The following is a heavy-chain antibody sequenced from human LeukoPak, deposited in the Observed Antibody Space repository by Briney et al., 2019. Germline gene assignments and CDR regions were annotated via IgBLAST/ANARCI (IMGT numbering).Heavy chain of an antibody. CDR2: ISAGGGST. CDR3: ARGADTGYSSDS. D-gene: IGHD6-19*01. J-gene: IGHJ5*02. V-gene: IGHV3-23*01. Sequence: GGSLRLSCAASGFTFSSYAMSWVRQAPGKGLEWVSIISAGGGSTYYADSVKGRFTISRDNAKNTLYLQMNSLRAEDTAVYYCARGADTGYSSDSWGQGTLVTVSS. CDR1: GFTFSSYA.